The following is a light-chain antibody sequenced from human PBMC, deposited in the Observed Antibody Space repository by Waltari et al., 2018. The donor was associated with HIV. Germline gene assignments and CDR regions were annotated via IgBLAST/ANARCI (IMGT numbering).Light chain of an antibody. V-gene: IGKV4-1*01. Sequence: DIVMTQSPDSLAVSLGERATINCKSSQSVLYSSNNKNYLAWYQQKSGQPPKLLISCASTRESGVPDRFSGSGSGTDFTLTISSLQAEDVAVYYCQQHYDSPITFGQGTRLEIK. CDR3: QQHYDSPIT. CDR1: QSVLYSSNNKNY. CDR2: CAS. J-gene: IGKJ5*01.